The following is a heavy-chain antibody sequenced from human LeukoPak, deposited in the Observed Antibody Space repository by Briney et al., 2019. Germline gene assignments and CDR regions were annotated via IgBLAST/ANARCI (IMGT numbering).Heavy chain of an antibody. J-gene: IGHJ4*02. CDR2: IYHSGST. V-gene: IGHV4-30-2*01. CDR3: AGQFGYSSFDY. CDR1: GGSISSGGYY. Sequence: PSQTLSLTCTVSGGSISSGGYYWSWIRQPPGKGLEWIGYIYHSGSTNYNPSLKSRVTISVDKSKNQFSLKLSSVTAADTAVYYCAGQFGYSSFDYWGQGTLVTVSS. D-gene: IGHD6-19*01.